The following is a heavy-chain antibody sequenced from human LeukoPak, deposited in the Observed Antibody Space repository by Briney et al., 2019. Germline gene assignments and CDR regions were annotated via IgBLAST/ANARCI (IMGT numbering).Heavy chain of an antibody. CDR3: ARVGLIYCSSTSCYAGIKRFDY. V-gene: IGHV1-18*01. CDR1: GYTFTSYG. J-gene: IGHJ4*02. Sequence: ASVKVSCKASGYTFTSYGISWVRQAPGQGLEWMGWISAYNGNTNYAQKLQGRVTMTTDTSTSTAYMELRSLRSDDTAVYYCARVGLIYCSSTSCYAGIKRFDYWGQGTLVTVSS. D-gene: IGHD2-2*01. CDR2: ISAYNGNT.